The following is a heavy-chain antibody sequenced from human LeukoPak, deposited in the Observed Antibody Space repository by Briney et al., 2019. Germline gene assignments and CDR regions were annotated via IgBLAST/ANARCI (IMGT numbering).Heavy chain of an antibody. CDR2: ISPSGGST. CDR1: GCTFTSNY. Sequence: ASVKVSCKAFGCTFTSNYMHWVRHAPGQGPELMGVISPSGGSTTYAQKFQGRVTLTRDMSTSTDYLELSSLRSEDTAVYYRAREPPVYYCGSGSYYYFVYMDVWGKGTTVTVSS. CDR3: AREPPVYYCGSGSYYYFVYMDV. J-gene: IGHJ6*03. V-gene: IGHV1-46*01. D-gene: IGHD3-10*01.